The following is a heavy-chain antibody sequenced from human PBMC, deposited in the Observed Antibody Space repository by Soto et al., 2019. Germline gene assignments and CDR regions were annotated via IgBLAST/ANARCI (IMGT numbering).Heavy chain of an antibody. J-gene: IGHJ6*03. CDR1: GYSFTSYD. CDR2: INPNSGNT. Sequence: QVQLVQSGAEVKKPGASVKISCKASGYSFTSYDINGVRQATGQGLEWMGWINPNSGNTDYTQKFKGRVTMTRATSLSTAHMELSSLRSEDTAVYYCARAPFLQYFYMDVWGEGTAVTVSS. V-gene: IGHV1-8*01. CDR3: ARAPFLQYFYMDV.